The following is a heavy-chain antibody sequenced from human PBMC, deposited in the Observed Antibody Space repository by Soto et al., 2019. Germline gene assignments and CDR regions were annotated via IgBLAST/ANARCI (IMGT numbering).Heavy chain of an antibody. J-gene: IGHJ4*02. CDR2: IWYDGSNK. Sequence: QVQLVESGGGVVQPGRSLRLSCAASGFTFSSYGMHWVRQAPGKGLEWVAVIWYDGSNKYYADSVKGRFTISRDNSKNTLYLQMNSLRAEDTAVYYCARDGVSGWYPGGERHYYFDYWGQGTLVTVSS. D-gene: IGHD6-19*01. CDR3: ARDGVSGWYPGGERHYYFDY. CDR1: GFTFSSYG. V-gene: IGHV3-33*01.